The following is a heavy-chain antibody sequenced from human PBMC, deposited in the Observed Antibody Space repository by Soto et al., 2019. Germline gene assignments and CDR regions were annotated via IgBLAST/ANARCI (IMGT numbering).Heavy chain of an antibody. V-gene: IGHV1-3*01. CDR3: ARHVSDIVATLAAFDI. J-gene: IGHJ3*02. Sequence: ASVKVSCKASGYSFSNYAIHWMRQAPGQSLEWLGWINPGIGDTVTSQKFQGRVTITRDTSASTAYMELSSLRSEDTAVYYCARHVSDIVATLAAFDIWGQVTIVTVSS. D-gene: IGHD5-12*01. CDR1: GYSFSNYA. CDR2: INPGIGDT.